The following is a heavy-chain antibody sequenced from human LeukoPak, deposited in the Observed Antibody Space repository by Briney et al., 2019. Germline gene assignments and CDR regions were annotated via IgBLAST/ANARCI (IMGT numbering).Heavy chain of an antibody. CDR2: INPHSDGT. D-gene: IGHD5-24*01. CDR1: GYTFTDYS. J-gene: IGHJ4*02. CDR3: AREDLDGTSLDY. Sequence: ASVKVSCKASGYTFTDYSIHWVRQAPGQGLEWMGWINPHSDGTNFAQKFQGRVIMTRDTAISTASMELGGLRSDDTAVYYCAREDLDGTSLDYWGQGTLITVSS. V-gene: IGHV1-2*02.